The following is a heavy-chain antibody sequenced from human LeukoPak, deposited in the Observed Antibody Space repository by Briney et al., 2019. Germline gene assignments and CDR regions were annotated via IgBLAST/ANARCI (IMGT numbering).Heavy chain of an antibody. V-gene: IGHV3-21*01. CDR1: GFTFSSYA. CDR3: ARDFSRVSEY. CDR2: ISSDSSYI. J-gene: IGHJ4*02. D-gene: IGHD6-13*01. Sequence: GGSLRLSCAASGFTFSSYAMSWVRQAPGKGLEWVSSISSDSSYIYYVDSVKGRFTISRDNAKNSLYLQMNSLRAEDTALYYCARDFSRVSEYWGQGTLVTVSS.